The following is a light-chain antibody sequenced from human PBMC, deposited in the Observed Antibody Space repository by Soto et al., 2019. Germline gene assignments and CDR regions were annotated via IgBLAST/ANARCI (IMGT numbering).Light chain of an antibody. V-gene: IGKV1-33*01. J-gene: IGKJ5*01. CDR2: DAS. Sequence: IQMTRSPSSLSASVGDRATITCQATQDIRKYLNWYQQKPGKAPKLLIYDASSLETGVPSRFSGSGSGTDFTFTISSLQPEDFATYYCQQYDNLPLIFGQGTRLEIK. CDR3: QQYDNLPLI. CDR1: QDIRKY.